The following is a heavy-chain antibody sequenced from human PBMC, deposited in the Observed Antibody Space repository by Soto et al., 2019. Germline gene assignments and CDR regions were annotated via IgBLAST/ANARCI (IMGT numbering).Heavy chain of an antibody. CDR2: IYHSGST. Sequence: QVQLEESGPGLAKPSGTLSLTCTVSGGSISSNNWWSWVRQPPGKGLEWIGEIYHSGSTNYNPSLNSRVIISVDTSKNQFSLRLSSVTAADTAVYYCARYIAASGTYYLDFWGQGTLVTVSS. V-gene: IGHV4-4*02. CDR1: GGSISSNNW. D-gene: IGHD6-13*01. CDR3: ARYIAASGTYYLDF. J-gene: IGHJ4*02.